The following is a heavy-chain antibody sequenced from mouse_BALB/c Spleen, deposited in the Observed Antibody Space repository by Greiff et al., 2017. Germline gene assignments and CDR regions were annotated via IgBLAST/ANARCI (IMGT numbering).Heavy chain of an antibody. V-gene: IGHV2-9*02. J-gene: IGHJ3*01. D-gene: IGHD2-1*01. CDR1: GFSLTSYG. CDR2: IWAGGST. Sequence: VQRVESGPGLVAPSQSLSITCTVSGFSLTSYGVHWVRQPPGKGLEWLGVIWAGGSTNYNSALMSRLSISKDNSKSQVFLKMNSLQTDDTAMYYCAREGYYGNYGAYWGQGTLVTVSA. CDR3: AREGYYGNYGAY.